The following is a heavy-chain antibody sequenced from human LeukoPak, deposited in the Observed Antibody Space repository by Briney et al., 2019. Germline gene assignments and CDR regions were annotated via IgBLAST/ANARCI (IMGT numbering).Heavy chain of an antibody. CDR2: IYSGGST. CDR1: EFSVGSNY. Sequence: GGSLRLSCAASEFSVGSNYMTWVRQAPGKGLEWVSLIYSGGSTYYADSVKGRFTISRDNSKGTVYLQMNSLRPEDTAVYYCAKDDAWLQYGNWGRGTLVTVSS. J-gene: IGHJ4*02. CDR3: AKDDAWLQYGN. D-gene: IGHD5-24*01. V-gene: IGHV3-53*01.